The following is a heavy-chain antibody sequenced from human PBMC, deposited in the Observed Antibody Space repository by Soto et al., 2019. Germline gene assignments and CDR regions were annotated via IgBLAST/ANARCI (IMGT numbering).Heavy chain of an antibody. CDR3: ARENWYFDL. V-gene: IGHV3-7*01. Sequence: EVQLVESGGGLVQPGGSLRLSCAASGFTFRNYWMSWVRQAPGKGLEWVANIQEDGSERHYVDSVKGRFTIARDNGEKSLFLEMHSLRAEDTAVYYCARENWYFDLWGRGTLVIVSS. J-gene: IGHJ2*01. CDR1: GFTFRNYW. CDR2: IQEDGSER.